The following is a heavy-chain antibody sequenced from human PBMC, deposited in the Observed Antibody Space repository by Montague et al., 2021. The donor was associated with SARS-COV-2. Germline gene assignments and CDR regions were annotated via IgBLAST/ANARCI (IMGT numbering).Heavy chain of an antibody. Sequence: SETLSLTCAVYGGSFSSYYWSWIRQPPGKGLEWIGEINHSGSTNYNPSLKSRVTISVDTSKNQFSLKLSSVTAADTAVYYCARGPGVVIILAIYCYYGMDVWGQGTTVTVSS. CDR2: INHSGST. V-gene: IGHV4-34*01. D-gene: IGHD3-3*01. CDR1: GGSFSSYY. J-gene: IGHJ6*02. CDR3: ARGPGVVIILAIYCYYGMDV.